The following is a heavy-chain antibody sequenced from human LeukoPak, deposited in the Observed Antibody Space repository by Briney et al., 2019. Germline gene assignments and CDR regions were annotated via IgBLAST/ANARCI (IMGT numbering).Heavy chain of an antibody. CDR3: ARRGLLPLDY. Sequence: SETLSLTCAVYIESFSGFYWNWIRQLPGKGLEWIGKIDDTGNTDYNPSLKSRVTMSVDTSKNQFSLKWSSVTAADTAVYYCARRGLLPLDYWGQGTLVTVSS. CDR1: IESFSGFY. V-gene: IGHV4-34*01. D-gene: IGHD3/OR15-3a*01. J-gene: IGHJ4*02. CDR2: IDDTGNT.